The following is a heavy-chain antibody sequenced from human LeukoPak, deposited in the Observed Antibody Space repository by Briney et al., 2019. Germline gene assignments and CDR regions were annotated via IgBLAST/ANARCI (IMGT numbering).Heavy chain of an antibody. V-gene: IGHV3-15*07. J-gene: IGHJ4*02. Sequence: GGSLRLSCAASGFSFKDAWMNWVRQTPGKGLEWVGRLKSETGGGMTDYNPSLRGRFTISRDDSKNTLYLQINSLTTDDTAVYYCTTITYYHDRDGCGIQYYYDYWGQGTRVTVSS. D-gene: IGHD3-22*01. CDR2: LKSETGGGMT. CDR1: GFSFKDAW. CDR3: TTITYYHDRDGCGIQYYYDY.